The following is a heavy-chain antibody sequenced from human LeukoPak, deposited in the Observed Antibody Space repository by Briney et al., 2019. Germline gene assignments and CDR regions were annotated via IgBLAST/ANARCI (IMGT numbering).Heavy chain of an antibody. CDR2: ISGSGGST. J-gene: IGHJ4*02. V-gene: IGHV3-23*01. Sequence: LSGGSLRLSCAASGFTFSSYAINWVRQAPGKGLEWVSAISGSGGSTYYAESVKGRFTISRNTSKNTLYLQMNSLRADDTAVYYCARDRSSGWYVYDYWGQGTLVTVSS. CDR3: ARDRSSGWYVYDY. D-gene: IGHD6-19*01. CDR1: GFTFSSYA.